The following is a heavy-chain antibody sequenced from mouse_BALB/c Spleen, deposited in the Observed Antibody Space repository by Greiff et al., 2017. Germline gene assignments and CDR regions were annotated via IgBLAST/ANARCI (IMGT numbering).Heavy chain of an antibody. V-gene: IGHV5-17*02. Sequence: EVKLVESGGGLVQPGGSRKLSCAASGFTFSSFGMHWVRQAPEKGLAWVAYISSGSSTIYYADTVKGRFTISRDNPKNTLFLQMTSLRSEDTAMYYCARAWDYRYDGWYFDVWGAGTTVTGAS. J-gene: IGHJ1*01. CDR3: ARAWDYRYDGWYFDV. CDR1: GFTFSSFG. D-gene: IGHD2-14*01. CDR2: ISSGSSTI.